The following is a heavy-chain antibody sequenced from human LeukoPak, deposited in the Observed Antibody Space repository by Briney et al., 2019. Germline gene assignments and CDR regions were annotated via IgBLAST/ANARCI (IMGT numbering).Heavy chain of an antibody. D-gene: IGHD4-17*01. CDR1: GFTFSSYS. CDR2: ISSSSSTI. CDR3: ARGTGY. Sequence: GGSLRLSCAASGFTFSSYSMNWVRRAPGKGLEWVSYISSSSSTIYYADSVKGRFTISRDNAKNSLYLQMNSLRAEDTAVYYCARGTGYWGQGTLVTVSS. V-gene: IGHV3-48*01. J-gene: IGHJ4*02.